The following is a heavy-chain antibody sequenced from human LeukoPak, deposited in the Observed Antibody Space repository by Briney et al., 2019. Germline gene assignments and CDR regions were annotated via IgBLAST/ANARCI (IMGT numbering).Heavy chain of an antibody. V-gene: IGHV3-73*01. CDR1: GFTFSGSA. Sequence: GGSLRLSCAASGFTFSGSAMHWVRQASGKGLEWVGRMRSKANSYATAYAASVKGRFTISRDDSKNTAYLQMNSLKTEDTAVYYCTSPTDPYYYYGMDVWGQGTTVTVSS. CDR2: MRSKANSYAT. CDR3: TSPTDPYYYYGMDV. J-gene: IGHJ6*02.